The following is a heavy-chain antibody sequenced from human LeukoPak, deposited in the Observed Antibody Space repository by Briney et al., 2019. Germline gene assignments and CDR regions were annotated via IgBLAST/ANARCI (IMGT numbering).Heavy chain of an antibody. CDR3: ARAAGMNAFDI. CDR2: ISSNGGST. CDR1: GFTFSSYA. D-gene: IGHD6-19*01. Sequence: PGGSLRLSCAASGFTFSSYAMHWVRQAPGKGLEYVSAISSNGGSTYYANSVKGRFTISRDSSKNTLYLQMGSLRAEDMAVYYCARAAGMNAFDIWGQGTMVTVSS. J-gene: IGHJ3*02. V-gene: IGHV3-64*01.